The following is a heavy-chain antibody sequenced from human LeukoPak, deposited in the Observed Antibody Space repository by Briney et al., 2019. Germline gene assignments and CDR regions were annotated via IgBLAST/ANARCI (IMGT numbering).Heavy chain of an antibody. CDR2: IHHSGRS. V-gene: IGHV4-31*03. Sequence: SQTLSLTCTVSADSLSSGGHYWAWIRQFPGKGLESIGFIHHSGRSRHNPSLKDRVAISVDTSRKQFALKLSSVTAADTAMYYCARGGNRFGGFYSDYWGQGIQVIVSS. J-gene: IGHJ4*02. D-gene: IGHD3-10*01. CDR1: ADSLSSGGHY. CDR3: ARGGNRFGGFYSDY.